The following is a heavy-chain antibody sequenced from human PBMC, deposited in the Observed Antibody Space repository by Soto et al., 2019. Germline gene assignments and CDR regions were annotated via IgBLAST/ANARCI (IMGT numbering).Heavy chain of an antibody. V-gene: IGHV3-30*18. D-gene: IGHD2-15*01. CDR1: GFSFSDSG. CDR2: ISYDGRNK. J-gene: IGHJ3*01. CDR3: AKSVQYCLGSSCSPDAFDV. Sequence: QVHLVESGGGVVQPGRSLRLSCVASGFSFSDSGMHWVRQAPGKGLEWVAAISYDGRNKYYADSVNDRFTISRDNSKNTLSLQMNSLRAEDKAVCYWAKSVQYCLGSSCSPDAFDVWGQGTLVSVSS.